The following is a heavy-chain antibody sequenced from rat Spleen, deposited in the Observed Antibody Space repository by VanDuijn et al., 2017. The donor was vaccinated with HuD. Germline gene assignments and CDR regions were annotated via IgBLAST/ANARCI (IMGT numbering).Heavy chain of an antibody. V-gene: IGHV5S10*01. D-gene: IGHD1-12*02. CDR2: IVDDGSNT. CDR3: ATDGYYDGTYYAVYVMDA. J-gene: IGHJ4*01. Sequence: EVQLVESDGGLVQPGRSLKLSCAASGFTFSDYYMAWVRQAPKKGLEWVAAIVDDGSNTFYRDSVKGRFTISRDKAESTLYLQMDSLRSEDTATYYCATDGYYDGTYYAVYVMDAWGQGASVTVSS. CDR1: GFTFSDYY.